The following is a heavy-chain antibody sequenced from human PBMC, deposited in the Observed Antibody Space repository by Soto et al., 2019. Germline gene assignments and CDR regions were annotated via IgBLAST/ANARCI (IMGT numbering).Heavy chain of an antibody. V-gene: IGHV4-39*01. CDR3: ARQARGTTWSDFDY. D-gene: IGHD1-7*01. CDR2: IYYSGTN. J-gene: IGHJ4*02. Sequence: SETLSLTCTVSGGSISNSDYYWGWIHQSPGKGLEWIGSIYYSGTNFYDPSLRSRLSMSVDTSKNQFSLRLNSVTAADTAVYYCARQARGTTWSDFDYWSQGTLVTVSS. CDR1: GGSISNSDYY.